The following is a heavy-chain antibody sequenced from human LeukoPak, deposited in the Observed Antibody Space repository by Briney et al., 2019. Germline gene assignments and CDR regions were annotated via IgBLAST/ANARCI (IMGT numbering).Heavy chain of an antibody. CDR1: GFTFSSYA. CDR3: AKAPGPVLLWFGESYFDY. Sequence: SGGSLRLSFAASGFTFSSYAMSWVRQAPGKGLEWVSAISGSGGNTYYADSVKGRFTISRDNSKNTLYLQMNSLRAEDTAVYYCAKAPGPVLLWFGESYFDYWGQGTLVTVSS. J-gene: IGHJ4*02. D-gene: IGHD3-10*01. V-gene: IGHV3-23*01. CDR2: ISGSGGNT.